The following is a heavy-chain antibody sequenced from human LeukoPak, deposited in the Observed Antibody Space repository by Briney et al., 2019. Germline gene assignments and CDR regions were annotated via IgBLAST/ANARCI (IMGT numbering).Heavy chain of an antibody. Sequence: GGSLRLSCAVSGFSFTNVWMNWVRQAPGKGLEWVGRIKNKEEGEKTDYAAPVKGRFTISRDDSKATLFLQMNSLKMEDTAIYYCTTGIDYGGGYWGQGTLVSVSS. CDR2: IKNKEEGEKT. CDR1: GFSFTNVW. D-gene: IGHD3-16*01. J-gene: IGHJ4*02. V-gene: IGHV3-15*07. CDR3: TTGIDYGGGY.